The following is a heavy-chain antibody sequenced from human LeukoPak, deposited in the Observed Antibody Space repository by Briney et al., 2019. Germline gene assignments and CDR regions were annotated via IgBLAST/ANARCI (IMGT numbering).Heavy chain of an antibody. D-gene: IGHD5-24*01. CDR2: ISAYNGNT. J-gene: IGHJ4*02. Sequence: ASMKDSCKASGHTFTSYGISWVRQAPGQGLEWMGWISAYNGNTNYAQKLQGRVTMTTDTSTSTAYMELRSLRSDDTAVYYCARVRRDGYIQIDYWRQGTLVTVSS. CDR1: GHTFTSYG. V-gene: IGHV1-18*01. CDR3: ARVRRDGYIQIDY.